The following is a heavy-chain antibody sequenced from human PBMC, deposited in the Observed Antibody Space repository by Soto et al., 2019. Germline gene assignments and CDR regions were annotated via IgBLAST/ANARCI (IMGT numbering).Heavy chain of an antibody. CDR3: ASGYYYDSSVYWFDP. Sequence: AASVKVSCKASGYTFTSYAMHWVRQAPGQRLEWMGWINAGNGNTKYSQKFQGRVTITRDTSASTAYMELSSLRSEDTAVYYCASGYYYDSSVYWFDPWGQGTLVTVSS. D-gene: IGHD3-22*01. J-gene: IGHJ5*02. CDR1: GYTFTSYA. V-gene: IGHV1-3*01. CDR2: INAGNGNT.